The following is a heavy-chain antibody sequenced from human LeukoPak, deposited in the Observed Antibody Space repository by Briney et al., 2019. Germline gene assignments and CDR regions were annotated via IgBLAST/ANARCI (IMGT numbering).Heavy chain of an antibody. Sequence: GGSLRLSCAASGFTFTTYWMAWVRQAPGKGLEWVANIKRDGSVKYYVDSVKDRFTISRDNAKNSLYLQMNSLRAEDTALYYCVRDLSPAYGGHYYDAFDFWGQGTMVTVSS. CDR3: VRDLSPAYGGHYYDAFDF. CDR2: IKRDGSVK. D-gene: IGHD4-23*01. CDR1: GFTFTTYW. J-gene: IGHJ3*01. V-gene: IGHV3-7*01.